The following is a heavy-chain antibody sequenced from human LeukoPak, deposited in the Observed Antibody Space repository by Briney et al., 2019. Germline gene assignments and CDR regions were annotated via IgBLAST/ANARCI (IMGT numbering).Heavy chain of an antibody. J-gene: IGHJ4*02. CDR3: ARDPHYGSGSYGYFDY. D-gene: IGHD3-16*01. V-gene: IGHV3-7*01. CDR1: GFTFSSYW. CDR2: IKQDGSEK. Sequence: GGSLRLSCAASGFTFSSYWMSWVRQAPGQGLEWVANIKQDGSEKYYVDSVKGRFTISRDNAKSSLYLQMNSLRAEDTAVYYCARDPHYGSGSYGYFDYWGQGTLVTVSS.